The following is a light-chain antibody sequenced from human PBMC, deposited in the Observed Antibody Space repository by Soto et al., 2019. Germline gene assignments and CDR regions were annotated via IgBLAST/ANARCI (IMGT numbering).Light chain of an antibody. Sequence: DIVMTQAPLSSAVALGQPASISCRSSQSLVHVNGKTYLSWFQQRPGHPPRLLMYEISNRFSGVPERFSGSGAGTDFTLKISRVEAEDVGVYYCAQATQFPHTFGQGTKLEI. CDR3: AQATQFPHT. V-gene: IGKV2-24*01. CDR1: QSLVHVNGKTY. J-gene: IGKJ2*01. CDR2: EIS.